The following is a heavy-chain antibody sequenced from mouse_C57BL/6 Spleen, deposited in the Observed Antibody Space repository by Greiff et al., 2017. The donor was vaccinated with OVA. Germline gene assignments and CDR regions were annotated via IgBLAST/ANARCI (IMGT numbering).Heavy chain of an antibody. V-gene: IGHV1-5*01. CDR3: TFIYYDYVAWFAY. D-gene: IGHD2-4*01. Sequence: VQLQQSGTVLARPGASVKMSCKTSGYTFTSYWMHWVKQRPGQGLEWIGAIYPGNSDTSYNQKFKGKAKLTAVTSASTAYMELSSLTNEDSAVYYCTFIYYDYVAWFAYWGQGTLVTVSA. J-gene: IGHJ3*01. CDR2: IYPGNSDT. CDR1: GYTFTSYW.